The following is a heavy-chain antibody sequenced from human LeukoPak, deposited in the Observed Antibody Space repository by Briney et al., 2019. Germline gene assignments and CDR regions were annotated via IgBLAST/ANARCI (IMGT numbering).Heavy chain of an antibody. J-gene: IGHJ6*02. D-gene: IGHD4-11*01. V-gene: IGHV1-69*13. CDR1: GGTFSSYA. Sequence: SVKVSCKASGGTFSSYAINWVRQAPGQGLEWMGGIIPIFGTANYAQKFQGRVTITADESTSTAYMELSSLRSEDTAVYYCARHYSKNGGYYYGMDVWGQGTTVTVSS. CDR2: IIPIFGTA. CDR3: ARHYSKNGGYYYGMDV.